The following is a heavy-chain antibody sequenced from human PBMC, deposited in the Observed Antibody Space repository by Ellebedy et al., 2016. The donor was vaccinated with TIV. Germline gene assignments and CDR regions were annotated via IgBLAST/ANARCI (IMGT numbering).Heavy chain of an antibody. J-gene: IGHJ3*01. CDR3: ATDGSYGDFRSPAHAFEA. V-gene: IGHV3-7*01. CDR2: IRQDGNDK. Sequence: GESLKISCGASGFSFTSYWMSWIRQAPGKGLEWVANIRQDGNDKYYVDSVKGRFTISRDNAKNSLYLQMNSLRAEDTAVYFCATDGSYGDFRSPAHAFEAWGQGTMVSVSS. D-gene: IGHD4-17*01. CDR1: GFSFTSYW.